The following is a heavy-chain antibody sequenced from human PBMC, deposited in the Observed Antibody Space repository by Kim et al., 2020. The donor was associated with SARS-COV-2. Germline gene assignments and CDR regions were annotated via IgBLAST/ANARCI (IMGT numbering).Heavy chain of an antibody. V-gene: IGHV3-74*01. CDR3: ARVGIDYGENYFDY. CDR2: INSDGSST. J-gene: IGHJ4*02. CDR1: GFTFSSYG. D-gene: IGHD4-17*01. Sequence: GGSLRLSCAASGFTFSSYGMHWVRQAPGKGLEWVSRINSDGSSTSYADSVKGRFTISRDNAKNTLYLQMNSLRAEDTAVYYCARVGIDYGENYFDYWGQGTLVTVSS.